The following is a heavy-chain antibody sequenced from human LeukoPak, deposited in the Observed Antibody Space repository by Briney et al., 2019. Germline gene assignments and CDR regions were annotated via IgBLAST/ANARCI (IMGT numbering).Heavy chain of an antibody. V-gene: IGHV1-18*01. D-gene: IGHD2-2*01. Sequence: ASVKVSCKASGYTFTSYGISWVRQAPGQGLEWMGWISAYNGNTNYAQKLQGRVTMTTDTSTSTAYMELRSLRSDDTAVYYCARATQRYCSGTTCFPYWFDPWGQGTLVTVSS. CDR1: GYTFTSYG. CDR3: ARATQRYCSGTTCFPYWFDP. J-gene: IGHJ5*02. CDR2: ISAYNGNT.